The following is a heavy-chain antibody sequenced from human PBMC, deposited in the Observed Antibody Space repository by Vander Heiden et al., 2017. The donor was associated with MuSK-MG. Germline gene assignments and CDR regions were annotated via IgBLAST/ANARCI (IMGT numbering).Heavy chain of an antibody. Sequence: DVQLVESGGGLVQPGRSLSPACAVLGCTCDDYAMHWVRQAPGKGLEWVSGISWNSGSIGYADSVKGRFTISRDNAKNSLYLQMNSLRAEDTALYYCAKDRPHGGNLILGAFEIWGQGTMVTVSA. CDR1: GCTCDDYA. V-gene: IGHV3-9*01. J-gene: IGHJ3*02. D-gene: IGHD2-15*01. CDR3: AKDRPHGGNLILGAFEI. CDR2: ISWNSGSI.